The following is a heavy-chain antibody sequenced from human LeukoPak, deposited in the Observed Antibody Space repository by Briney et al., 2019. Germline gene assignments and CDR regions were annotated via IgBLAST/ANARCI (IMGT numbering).Heavy chain of an antibody. J-gene: IGHJ4*02. CDR3: AKGVVGATAQIDF. V-gene: IGHV3-23*01. D-gene: IGHD1-26*01. Sequence: GGPLRLSGAASGFTFSSYDMTWVRQPPGGGREGVSSIRPSGDNTYYADSVKGRFTISRDNSKNTLYLQMNSLRAEDTAVYYCAKGVVGATAQIDFWGQGTLVTVSS. CDR1: GFTFSSYD. CDR2: IRPSGDNT.